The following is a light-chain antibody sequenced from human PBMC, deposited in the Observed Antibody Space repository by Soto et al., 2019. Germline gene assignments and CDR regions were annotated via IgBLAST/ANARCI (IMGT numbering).Light chain of an antibody. Sequence: EIVMTQSPASLSVSPVERAALSCRSSQSVGRNLAWYQQKPGQAPRLLIYDASTRATGIPARFSGGGSGTEFTLSISSLQSEDFAVYYCQQYNNWPPITCGQGTRLEIK. CDR3: QQYNNWPPIT. CDR2: DAS. CDR1: QSVGRN. V-gene: IGKV3-15*01. J-gene: IGKJ5*01.